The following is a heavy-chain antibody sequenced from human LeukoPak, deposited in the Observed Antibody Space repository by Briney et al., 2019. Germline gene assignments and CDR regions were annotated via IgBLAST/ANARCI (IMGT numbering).Heavy chain of an antibody. CDR2: INPNSGGT. D-gene: IGHD3-10*01. J-gene: IGHJ4*02. CDR1: GYTFTVYY. Sequence: ASVKVSFKASGYTFTVYYMHWVRQAPGQGMEWMGWINPNSGGTNYEQEVQGRVTITRDTAISTAHMDLSRLRSDDPTVYYCARHEIGREVTLVRGSIQIDYWGEGGLLTVSS. CDR3: ARHEIGREVTLVRGSIQIDY. V-gene: IGHV1-2*02.